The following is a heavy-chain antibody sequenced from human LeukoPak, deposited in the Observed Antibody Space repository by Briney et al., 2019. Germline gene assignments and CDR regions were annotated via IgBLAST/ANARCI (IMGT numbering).Heavy chain of an antibody. D-gene: IGHD3-3*01. V-gene: IGHV4-4*07. CDR3: ARERVGQYYDFWSAPYGMDV. Sequence: SETLSLTCTVSGGTISSYYWSWLRQPAGKGLEWIGRIYTSGSTNHNPSLKSRVTMSVDTSKNQFSLKLSSVTAADTAVYYCARERVGQYYDFWSAPYGMDVWGQGTTVTVSS. CDR2: IYTSGST. CDR1: GGTISSYY. J-gene: IGHJ6*02.